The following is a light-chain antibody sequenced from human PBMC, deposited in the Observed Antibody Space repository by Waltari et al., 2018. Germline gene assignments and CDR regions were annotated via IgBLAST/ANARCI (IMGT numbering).Light chain of an antibody. Sequence: QSALTQPRSVPGSPGQSVTISCPGTSSEAGRYDYVPWYQQHPGKAPKPLIYDANKRPSGVPDRFSGSKSGNTASLTISGLQAEDEADYYCCSYGGSYTCHWVFGGGTKLTVL. J-gene: IGLJ3*02. CDR3: CSYGGSYTCHWV. CDR2: DAN. V-gene: IGLV2-11*01. CDR1: SSEAGRYDY.